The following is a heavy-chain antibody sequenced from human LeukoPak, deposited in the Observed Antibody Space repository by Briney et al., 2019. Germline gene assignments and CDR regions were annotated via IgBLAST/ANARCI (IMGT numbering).Heavy chain of an antibody. CDR2: VSDDGNKK. D-gene: IGHD2-2*01. CDR3: ARGQLLLEGYFYYMDV. CDR1: GFTFSSYP. J-gene: IGHJ6*03. Sequence: GRSLRLSCAASGFTFSSYPMHWVRQAPGKGLEWVAVVSDDGNKKFDADFVKGRFTISRDHSKNTLYLQMNSLRGEDTAVYYCARGQLLLEGYFYYMDVWGEGTTVAVSS. V-gene: IGHV3-30-3*01.